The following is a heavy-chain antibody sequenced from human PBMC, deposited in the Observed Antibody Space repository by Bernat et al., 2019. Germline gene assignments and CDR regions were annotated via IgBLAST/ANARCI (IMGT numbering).Heavy chain of an antibody. Sequence: VQLVESGGGVVQPGKSLRLSCAHSGFNLSIYAMYWVRQAPGKGLAWVALISYDGNNKNYADSVKGRFTISRDNSRNTLYLQMNNLKAEDTAVYYCARERTKYNWTPDGLEDWGQGTLVTVSS. CDR1: GFNLSIYA. CDR3: ARERTKYNWTPDGLED. D-gene: IGHD1-20*01. J-gene: IGHJ4*02. CDR2: ISYDGNNK. V-gene: IGHV3-30*04.